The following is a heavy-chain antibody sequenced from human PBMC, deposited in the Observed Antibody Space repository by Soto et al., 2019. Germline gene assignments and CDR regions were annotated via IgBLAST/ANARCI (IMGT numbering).Heavy chain of an antibody. CDR3: ARTVRGYSGYDSRFYYGMDV. CDR1: GGTFSSYA. Sequence: QVQLVQSGAEVKKPGSSVKVSCKASGGTFSSYAISWVRQAPGQGLEWMGGIIPICGTANYAQKFQGRVTITADESTSTAYMELSSLRSEDTAVYYCARTVRGYSGYDSRFYYGMDVWGQGTTVTVSS. J-gene: IGHJ6*02. V-gene: IGHV1-69*01. CDR2: IIPICGTA. D-gene: IGHD5-12*01.